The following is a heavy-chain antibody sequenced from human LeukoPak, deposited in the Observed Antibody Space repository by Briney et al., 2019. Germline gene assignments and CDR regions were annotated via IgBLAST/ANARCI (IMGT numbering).Heavy chain of an antibody. V-gene: IGHV1-18*01. D-gene: IGHD1-26*01. Sequence: ASVKVSCKASGYTFTSYGISWVRQAPGQGLVWMGWISAYNSNTNYAQKLQGRVTMTTDTSTSTAYMELRSLRSDDTAVYYCARVRGSYLRYYFDYWGQGTLVTVSS. CDR2: ISAYNSNT. CDR3: ARVRGSYLRYYFDY. CDR1: GYTFTSYG. J-gene: IGHJ4*02.